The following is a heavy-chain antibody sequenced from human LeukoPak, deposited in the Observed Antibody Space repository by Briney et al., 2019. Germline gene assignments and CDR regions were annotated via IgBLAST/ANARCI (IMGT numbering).Heavy chain of an antibody. CDR2: IIPIFGTA. Sequence: ASVKVSCKASGGTFSIYAISWVRQAPGQGLEWMGGIIPIFGTANYAQKFQGRVTITADESTSTAYMELSSLRSEDTAVYYCARSKSGSYSGCDYWGQGTLVTVSS. D-gene: IGHD1-26*01. V-gene: IGHV1-69*13. CDR1: GGTFSIYA. CDR3: ARSKSGSYSGCDY. J-gene: IGHJ4*02.